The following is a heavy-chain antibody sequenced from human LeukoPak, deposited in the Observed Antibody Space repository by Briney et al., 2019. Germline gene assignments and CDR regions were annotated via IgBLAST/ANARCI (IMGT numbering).Heavy chain of an antibody. J-gene: IGHJ4*02. D-gene: IGHD1-26*01. CDR3: AKSGGYGLIDY. CDR2: IYSSGST. V-gene: IGHV4-39*01. Sequence: PSETLSLTCAVSGASVSGSNYYWGWIRQPPGKGLEWIGNIYSSGSTYYNASLQSRVTISTDTSKNQFSLRLNSVTAADTAMYYCAKSGGYGLIDYWGQGTRVTVSS. CDR1: GASVSGSNYY.